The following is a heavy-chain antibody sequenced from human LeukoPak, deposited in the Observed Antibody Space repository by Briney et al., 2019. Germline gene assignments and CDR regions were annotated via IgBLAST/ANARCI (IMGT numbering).Heavy chain of an antibody. V-gene: IGHV1-2*02. Sequence: ASVKVSCKASGYTFTGYYMHWVRQAPGKGLEWMGWINPNSGGTNYAQKFQGRVTMTRDTSISTAYMELSRLRSDDTAVYYCAKDRYYYDSSGPFDPWGQGTLVTVPS. CDR3: AKDRYYYDSSGPFDP. J-gene: IGHJ5*02. CDR1: GYTFTGYY. CDR2: INPNSGGT. D-gene: IGHD3-22*01.